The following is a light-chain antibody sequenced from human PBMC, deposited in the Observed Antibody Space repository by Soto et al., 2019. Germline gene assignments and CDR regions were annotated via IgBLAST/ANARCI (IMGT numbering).Light chain of an antibody. CDR1: LSVSSY. Sequence: EIVLTQSPATLSLSPGKRATLSCRASLSVSSYLAWYQQKPGQAPRLLIYTASSRATGIAARFSGSGSGTEFTLTISSLQSEDFAVYYCQQYNNWPLTFGGGTKVDIK. CDR3: QQYNNWPLT. V-gene: IGKV3D-15*01. CDR2: TAS. J-gene: IGKJ4*01.